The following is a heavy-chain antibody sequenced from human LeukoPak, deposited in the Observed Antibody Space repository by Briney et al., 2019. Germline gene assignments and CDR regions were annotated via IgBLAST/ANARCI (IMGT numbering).Heavy chain of an antibody. J-gene: IGHJ3*02. CDR3: AREVLLWFGELSGAFDI. CDR1: GFTFSNAW. V-gene: IGHV3-7*03. Sequence: GGSLRLSCAASGFTFSNAWMSWVRQAPGKGLEWVANIKQDGSEKYYVDSVKGRFTISRDNAKNSLYLQMNSLRAEDTAVYYCAREVLLWFGELSGAFDIWGQGTMVTVSS. D-gene: IGHD3-10*01. CDR2: IKQDGSEK.